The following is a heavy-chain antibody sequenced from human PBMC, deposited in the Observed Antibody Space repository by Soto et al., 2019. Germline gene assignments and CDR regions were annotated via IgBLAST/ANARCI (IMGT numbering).Heavy chain of an antibody. CDR3: ARGLRRQLLNWFDP. V-gene: IGHV4-59*01. CDR2: IYYIGST. CDR1: GGSISSYY. J-gene: IGHJ5*02. Sequence: SETLSLTCTVSGGSISSYYWSWIRQPPGKGLEWIGYIYYIGSTNYNPSLTSRVTISVDTSKNQFSLKLSSVTAADTAVYYCARGLRRQLLNWFDPWGQGTLVTVSS. D-gene: IGHD2-2*01.